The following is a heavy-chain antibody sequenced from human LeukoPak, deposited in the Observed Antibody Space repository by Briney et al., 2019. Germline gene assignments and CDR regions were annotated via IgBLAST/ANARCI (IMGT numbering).Heavy chain of an antibody. D-gene: IGHD3-3*01. Sequence: SETLSLTCAVYGGSFSGYYWSWIRQPPGKGLEWIGEINHSGSTNYNPSLKSRVTISVDTSKNQFSLKLSSVTAADTVVYYCAGGYYRFYAFDIWGQGTMVTVSS. J-gene: IGHJ3*02. CDR3: AGGYYRFYAFDI. CDR2: INHSGST. CDR1: GGSFSGYY. V-gene: IGHV4-34*01.